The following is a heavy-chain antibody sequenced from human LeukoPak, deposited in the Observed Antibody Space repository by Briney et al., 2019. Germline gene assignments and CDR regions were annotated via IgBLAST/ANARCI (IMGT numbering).Heavy chain of an antibody. CDR1: GVTFSSYA. Sequence: GGSLRLSCAASGVTFSSYAMSWVRQAPGKGLEWVSAISGSGGSTYYADSVKGRFTISRDNSKNTLYLQMNSLRAEDTAVYYCAKTRGYIYGFDYWGQGTLVTVSS. D-gene: IGHD5-18*01. CDR2: ISGSGGST. V-gene: IGHV3-23*01. J-gene: IGHJ4*02. CDR3: AKTRGYIYGFDY.